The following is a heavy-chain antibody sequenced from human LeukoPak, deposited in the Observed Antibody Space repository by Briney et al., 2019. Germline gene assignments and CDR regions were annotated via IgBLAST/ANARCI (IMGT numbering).Heavy chain of an antibody. V-gene: IGHV4-39*01. J-gene: IGHJ4*02. CDR2: MYYSGST. CDR1: GGSISSSSYY. CDR3: ARSGVYYDSSGYYPNYFDH. Sequence: SETLSLTCTVSGGSISSSSYYWGWIRQPPGKGLEWTGSMYYSGSTYYNPSLKSRVTISVDTSKNQFTLKLSSVTAADTAVYYCARSGVYYDSSGYYPNYFDHWGQGTLVTVSS. D-gene: IGHD3-22*01.